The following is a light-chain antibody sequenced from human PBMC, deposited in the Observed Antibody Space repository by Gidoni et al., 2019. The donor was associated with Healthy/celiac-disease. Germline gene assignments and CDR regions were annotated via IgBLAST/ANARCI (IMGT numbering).Light chain of an antibody. CDR1: KLGDKY. CDR3: QAWDSSSVV. CDR2: QHI. V-gene: IGLV3-1*01. J-gene: IGLJ2*01. Sequence: SYELTQPPSVSVSPGQTASITCSGDKLGDKYVCWYQQKPGQSPVLVIYQHIKRPSGIPARFSGSNSGNTATLTISGTQAMDEADYYCQAWDSSSVVFGGGTKLTVL.